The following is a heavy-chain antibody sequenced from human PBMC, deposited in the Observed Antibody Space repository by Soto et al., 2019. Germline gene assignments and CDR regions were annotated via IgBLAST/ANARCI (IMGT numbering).Heavy chain of an antibody. CDR1: GGTFSSYA. V-gene: IGHV1-69*13. Sequence: ASGNVSFKASGGTFSSYAISWVRQAPGQGLEWMGGIIPIFGTANYAQKFQGRVTITADEYTSTAYMELSSLRSEDTAFYYCARFTRERRDGYNPGPWGQETLDPVSS. CDR3: ARFTRERRDGYNPGP. J-gene: IGHJ5*02. CDR2: IIPIFGTA. D-gene: IGHD5-12*01.